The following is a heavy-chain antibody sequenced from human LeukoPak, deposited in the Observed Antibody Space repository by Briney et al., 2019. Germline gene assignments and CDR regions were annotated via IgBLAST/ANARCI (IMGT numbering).Heavy chain of an antibody. CDR2: ISGSGGST. CDR3: AKGLLGYCSGGSCYPIDY. Sequence: GGSLRLSCAASGFTFSSYAMSWVRQAPGEGREWVSAISGSGGSTYYADSVKGRFTISRDNSKNTLYLQMNSLRAADTAVYYCAKGLLGYCSGGSCYPIDYWGQGTLVTVSS. V-gene: IGHV3-23*01. D-gene: IGHD2-15*01. CDR1: GFTFSSYA. J-gene: IGHJ4*02.